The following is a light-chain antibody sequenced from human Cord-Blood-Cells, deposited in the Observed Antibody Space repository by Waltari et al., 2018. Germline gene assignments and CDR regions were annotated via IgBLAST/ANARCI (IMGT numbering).Light chain of an antibody. CDR2: RNN. Sequence: QSVLTQPPSASGTPGQRVTISCSGSSSNIGSNYVYWYQQLPGTAPKLLIYRNNQLPSGVPDRFSGSKSGTSASLAISGLRSEDEADYYCAAWDDSLSASHYVFGTGTKVTVL. CDR1: SSNIGSNY. CDR3: AAWDDSLSASHYV. J-gene: IGLJ1*01. V-gene: IGLV1-47*01.